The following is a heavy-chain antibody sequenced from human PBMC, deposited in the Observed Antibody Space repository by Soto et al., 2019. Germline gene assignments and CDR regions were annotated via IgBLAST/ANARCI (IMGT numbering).Heavy chain of an antibody. J-gene: IGHJ4*02. CDR2: ITSSGSEV. V-gene: IGHV3-23*01. Sequence: GGSLRLSCAASGFTFSGSAMTWVRQAPGKWLEYVSSITSSGSEVFHAASVKGRFTMSRDNSKNMLYLQMNSLRAEDTAVYYCAKEGYDSGWYWDLWGQGVLVTVSS. CDR3: AKEGYDSGWYWDL. CDR1: GFTFSGSA. D-gene: IGHD6-19*01.